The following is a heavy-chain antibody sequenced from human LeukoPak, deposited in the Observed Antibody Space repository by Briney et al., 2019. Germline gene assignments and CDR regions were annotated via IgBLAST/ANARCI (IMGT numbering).Heavy chain of an antibody. CDR1: GGYISSTTYY. CDR2: LYYSGKT. CDR3: ARDHSSASCTYYYYYMDV. D-gene: IGHD1-26*01. J-gene: IGHJ6*03. Sequence: SETLSLTCIISGGYISSTTYYWGWIRQPPGKGLEWIGTLYYSGKTYYNPSLKSRVTISIDTSKSQFSLKLTSATAADTAVYYCARDHSSASCTYYYYYMDVWGKGTTVTVSS. V-gene: IGHV4-39*07.